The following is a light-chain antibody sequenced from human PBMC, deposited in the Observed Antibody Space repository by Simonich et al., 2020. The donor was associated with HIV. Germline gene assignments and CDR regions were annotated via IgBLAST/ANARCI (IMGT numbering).Light chain of an antibody. CDR2: GAS. CDR3: QHYNNWPPYT. CDR1: QSVSSN. V-gene: IGKV3-15*01. J-gene: IGKJ2*01. Sequence: DIVMTQSPDSLSVSPGERATLSCRASQSVSSNLAWYQQKPGQAPRLLIYGASTRATGIPARFSGSGSGTEFTLTISSMQSEDFAVYYCQHYNNWPPYTFGQGTKLEIK.